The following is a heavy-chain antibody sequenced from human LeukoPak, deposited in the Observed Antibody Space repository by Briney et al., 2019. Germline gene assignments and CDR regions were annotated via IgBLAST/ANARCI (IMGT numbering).Heavy chain of an antibody. Sequence: GGSLRLSCAASGFPFDDYAMHWVRRAPGKGLEWVSGIRWSTDSVGYADSVRGRFTISRDKAKNSLYLQMNSLRAEDTALYYCVKDFGQTTAAIAYWGQGTLVTVSS. CDR3: VKDFGQTTAAIAY. CDR2: IRWSTDSV. V-gene: IGHV3-9*01. J-gene: IGHJ4*02. D-gene: IGHD2-2*01. CDR1: GFPFDDYA.